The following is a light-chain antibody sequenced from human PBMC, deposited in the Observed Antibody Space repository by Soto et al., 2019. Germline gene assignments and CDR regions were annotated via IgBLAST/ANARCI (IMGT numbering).Light chain of an antibody. V-gene: IGKV3-11*01. J-gene: IGKJ2*01. CDR2: DAS. CDR1: QSVSSY. Sequence: EIVLTQSPATLSLSPGERATLSCRASQSVSSYLAWYQQKPGQAPRLLIYDASSLQSGVPSRFSGSGSGTDFTLTISSLQPEDSATYYCLQDYNFPYTFGQGTKLEIK. CDR3: LQDYNFPYT.